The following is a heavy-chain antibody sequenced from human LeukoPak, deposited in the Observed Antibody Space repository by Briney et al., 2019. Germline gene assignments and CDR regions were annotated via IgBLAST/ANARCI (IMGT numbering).Heavy chain of an antibody. V-gene: IGHV5-51*01. CDR3: ARQDDSSGYWDLGAFDI. CDR2: IYPGDSDT. D-gene: IGHD3-22*01. Sequence: KRGESLKISCKGSGYSFTSYWIGWVRQMPGKGLEWMGIIYPGDSDTRYSPSFQGQVTISADKSISTAYLQWSSLKASDTAMYYCARQDDSSGYWDLGAFDIWGQGTMVTVSS. J-gene: IGHJ3*02. CDR1: GYSFTSYW.